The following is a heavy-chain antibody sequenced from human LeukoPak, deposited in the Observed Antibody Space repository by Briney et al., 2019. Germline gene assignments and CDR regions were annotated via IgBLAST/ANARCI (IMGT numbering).Heavy chain of an antibody. CDR3: ARGDLRYSYGDIFDY. D-gene: IGHD5-18*01. CDR2: IYTSGST. V-gene: IGHV4-61*02. CDR1: GGSISSGSYY. J-gene: IGHJ4*02. Sequence: PSQTLSLTCTVSGGSISSGSYYWSWIRQPAGKGLEWIGRIYTSGSTNYNPSLKSRVTVSVDTSKNQFSLKLSSVTAADTAVYYCARGDLRYSYGDIFDYWGQGTLVTVSS.